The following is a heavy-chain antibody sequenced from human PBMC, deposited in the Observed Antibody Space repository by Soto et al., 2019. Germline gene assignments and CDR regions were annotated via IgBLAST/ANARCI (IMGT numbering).Heavy chain of an antibody. CDR2: MNPNSGNT. Sequence: QVQLVQSGAEVKKPGASVKVSCKASGYTFTSYDINWVQQATGQGLEWMGWMNPNSGNTGYAQKFQGGATMTRHTSISKSYMALSSLRSEDTAVYYCARGPGVGDWFDPWGQGTVVTVSS. CDR1: GYTFTSYD. D-gene: IGHD3-10*01. J-gene: IGHJ5*02. V-gene: IGHV1-8*01. CDR3: ARGPGVGDWFDP.